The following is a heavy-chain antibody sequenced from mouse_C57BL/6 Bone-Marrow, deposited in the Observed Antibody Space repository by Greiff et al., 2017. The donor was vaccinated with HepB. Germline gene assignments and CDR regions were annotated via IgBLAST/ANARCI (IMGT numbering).Heavy chain of an antibody. Sequence: QVQLQQSGAELVKPGASVKISCKASGYAFSSYWMNWVKQRPGKGLEWIGQIYPGDGDTNYNGKFKGKATLTADKSSSTAYMQLSSLTSEDSAVYICARGGGLRRDWFAYWGQGTLVTVSA. V-gene: IGHV1-80*01. D-gene: IGHD2-4*01. CDR2: IYPGDGDT. CDR1: GYAFSSYW. J-gene: IGHJ3*01. CDR3: ARGGGLRRDWFAY.